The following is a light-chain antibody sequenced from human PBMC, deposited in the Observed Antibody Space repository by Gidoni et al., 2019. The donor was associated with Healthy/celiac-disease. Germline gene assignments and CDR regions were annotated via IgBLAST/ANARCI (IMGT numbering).Light chain of an antibody. CDR2: GAS. J-gene: IGKJ1*01. CDR1: QSVSSSY. Sequence: EIVLTQSPGTLSLSPGERATLSCRASQSVSSSYLAWYQQKPGQAPRLLIYGASSRATGIPDRFSGSGSGTDFTLTIRRLEPEDFAVYYCQQYGSSPPLTFGQGTKVDIK. CDR3: QQYGSSPPLT. V-gene: IGKV3-20*01.